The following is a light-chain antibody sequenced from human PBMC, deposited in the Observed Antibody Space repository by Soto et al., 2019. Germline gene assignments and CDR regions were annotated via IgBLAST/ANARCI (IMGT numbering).Light chain of an antibody. CDR1: QSVSSSN. V-gene: IGKV3-20*01. Sequence: EIVLTQSPDTLSLSPGERATLSCRASQSVSSSNLAWYQHKPGQAPRLLIYVASRRATGIPDRFSGSGSGTEFTLTITRLEPEDFGVYYCQQHGSGPWTFGQGTKVEIK. J-gene: IGKJ1*01. CDR3: QQHGSGPWT. CDR2: VAS.